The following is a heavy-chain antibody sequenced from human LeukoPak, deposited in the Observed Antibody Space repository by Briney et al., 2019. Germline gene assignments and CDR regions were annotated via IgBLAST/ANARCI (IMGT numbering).Heavy chain of an antibody. Sequence: GGSLRLSYAASGFTFSSYGMSWVRQAPGKGLEWVSAISGSGGSTYYADSVKGRFTISRDNAKNSLYLQMNSLRAEDTAVYYCARVGEKAFHLWPEIDYWGQGTLVTVSS. V-gene: IGHV3-23*01. J-gene: IGHJ4*02. CDR3: ARVGEKAFHLWPEIDY. CDR1: GFTFSSYG. D-gene: IGHD5-24*01. CDR2: ISGSGGST.